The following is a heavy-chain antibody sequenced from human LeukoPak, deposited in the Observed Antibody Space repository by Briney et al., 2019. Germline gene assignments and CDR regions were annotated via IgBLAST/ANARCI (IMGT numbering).Heavy chain of an antibody. CDR2: INADGSGT. D-gene: IGHD2-2*01. CDR1: GFTFSSHW. CDR3: VRGALRDCSYTSCSRRNWFDP. V-gene: IGHV3-74*01. Sequence: PGGSLRLSCAASGFTFSSHWMHWVRQAPEKGLVGVAHINADGSGTYYAASVKGRFTISRDNAKNTLYLQMHSLTAEDTAVYYCVRGALRDCSYTSCSRRNWFDPWGQGTPVTVSS. J-gene: IGHJ5*02.